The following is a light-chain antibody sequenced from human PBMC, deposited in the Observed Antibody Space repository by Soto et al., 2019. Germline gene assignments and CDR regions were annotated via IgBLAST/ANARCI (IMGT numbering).Light chain of an antibody. CDR1: RSITTY. CDR3: QQYYSTQWT. CDR2: WAS. J-gene: IGKJ1*01. Sequence: DIVMTQSPDSLAVSLGERATINCKSSRSITTYLGWYQQKPGQPPKLLIYWASTRESVVPDRFSGSWSGTDFTRTVSSLQAEDVAVYYCQQYYSTQWTFGQGTKVEVK. V-gene: IGKV4-1*01.